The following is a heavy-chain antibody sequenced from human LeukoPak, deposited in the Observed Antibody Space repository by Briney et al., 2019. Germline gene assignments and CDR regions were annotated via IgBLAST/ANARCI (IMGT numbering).Heavy chain of an antibody. CDR3: AKSFTIFGVGDFDY. CDR1: GYTFSSYA. Sequence: PGGSLRLSCAASGYTFSSYAMSWVRQAPGKGLEWVSAISGSGGSTYYADSVKGRFTISRDNSKNTLYLQMNSLRAEDTAVYYCAKSFTIFGVGDFDYWGQGTLVTVSS. D-gene: IGHD3-3*01. CDR2: ISGSGGST. J-gene: IGHJ4*02. V-gene: IGHV3-23*01.